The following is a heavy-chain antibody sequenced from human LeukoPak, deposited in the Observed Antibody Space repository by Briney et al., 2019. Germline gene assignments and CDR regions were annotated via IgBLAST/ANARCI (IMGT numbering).Heavy chain of an antibody. V-gene: IGHV4-59*01. J-gene: IGHJ2*01. CDR2: IYYSGST. CDR1: GGSISSYY. D-gene: IGHD5-18*01. CDR3: ARYWGVQLWPHWYFDL. Sequence: SETLSLTCTVSGGSISSYYWSWYRQTPGKGPEWIGYIYYSGSTKYNPSLKSRVTISVDRSKNQFSLKLNSVTAADTAVYYCARYWGVQLWPHWYFDLWGRGSLVTVSS.